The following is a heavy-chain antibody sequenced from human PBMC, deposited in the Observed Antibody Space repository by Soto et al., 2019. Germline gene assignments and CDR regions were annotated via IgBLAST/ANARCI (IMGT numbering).Heavy chain of an antibody. V-gene: IGHV4-4*07. CDR2: LNIAGTI. CDR3: ARDRGEYTSSWFWYFSH. D-gene: IGHD6-13*01. CDR1: GASISSFN. J-gene: IGHJ2*01. Sequence: SETLSLTCSVSGASISSFNWNWVRQPAGKGPEWVGRLNIAGTINYNPSLKSRITMSMDTSKNQISLHLRSATAADTAIYYCARDRGEYTSSWFWYFSHWGHGTLVTVSS.